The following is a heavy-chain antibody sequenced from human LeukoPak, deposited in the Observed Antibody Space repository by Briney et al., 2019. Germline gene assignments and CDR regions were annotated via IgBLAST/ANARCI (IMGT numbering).Heavy chain of an antibody. D-gene: IGHD2-15*01. CDR2: ISSSGATR. J-gene: IGHJ6*03. V-gene: IGHV3-48*03. CDR3: ARGVVVAATRYMDV. CDR1: GFTFDDHG. Sequence: GGSLRLSCAASGFTFDDHGMNWVRQAPGKGLEWVSYISSSGATRYYADSVKGRFTMSRDNAKNSLYLLLNSLRAEDTAVYYCARGVVVAATRYMDVWGKGTTVTISS.